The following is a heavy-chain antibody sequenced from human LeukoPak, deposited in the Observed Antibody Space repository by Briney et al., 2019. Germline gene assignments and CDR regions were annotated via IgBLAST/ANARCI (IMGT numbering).Heavy chain of an antibody. D-gene: IGHD3-22*01. CDR2: IWYDGSNE. CDR1: GFTFSSYG. V-gene: IGHV3-33*03. Sequence: GRSLRLSCAASGFTFSSYGMHWVRQAPGKGLKWVAVIWYDGSNEYYADSVKGRFTISRDNAKNSLYLQMNSLRVEDTAVYFCTVDTDYFEGLGFPRPALNDYWGQGTLVTVSS. CDR3: TVDTDYFEGLGFPRPALNDY. J-gene: IGHJ4*02.